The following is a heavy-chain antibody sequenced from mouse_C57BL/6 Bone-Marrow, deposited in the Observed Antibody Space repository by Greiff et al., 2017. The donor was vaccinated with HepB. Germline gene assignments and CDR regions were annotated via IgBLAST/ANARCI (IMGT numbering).Heavy chain of an antibody. Sequence: LVESGAELVRPGASVTLSCKASGYTFTDYEMHWVKQTPVHGLEWIGAIDPETGGTAYNQKFKGKAILTADKSSSTAYMELRSLTSEDSAVYYCTNDYDRKNYFDYWGQGTTLTVSS. CDR2: IDPETGGT. J-gene: IGHJ2*01. CDR1: GYTFTDYE. D-gene: IGHD2-4*01. CDR3: TNDYDRKNYFDY. V-gene: IGHV1-15*01.